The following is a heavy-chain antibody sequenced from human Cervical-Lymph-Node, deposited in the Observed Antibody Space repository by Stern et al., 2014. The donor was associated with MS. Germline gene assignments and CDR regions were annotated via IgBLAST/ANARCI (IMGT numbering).Heavy chain of an antibody. V-gene: IGHV1-69*17. J-gene: IGHJ5*02. CDR2: IIPIFGIG. D-gene: IGHD2-8*01. CDR1: VGTFSSYA. CDR3: AEGGYCTNGVCYARRKWFDP. Sequence: QLVQSGAEVKKPGSSVKVSCKASVGTFSSYAISWVRPAPGQGLEWLGGIIPIFGIGNYAQKFQGRVTITADKSTSTAYMELSSLRSEDTAVYYCAEGGYCTNGVCYARRKWFDPWGQGTLVTVSS.